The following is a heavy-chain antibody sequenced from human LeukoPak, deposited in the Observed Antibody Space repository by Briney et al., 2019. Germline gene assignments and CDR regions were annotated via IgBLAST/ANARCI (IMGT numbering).Heavy chain of an antibody. CDR3: AHRRGPGVGCSSGSCYGYFDY. D-gene: IGHD2-15*01. V-gene: IGHV2-5*02. CDR2: IFWDDDK. J-gene: IGHJ4*02. CDR1: GFSLTTSGVG. Sequence: SGPTLVNPTRTLTLTCTFSGFSLTTSGVGVGWIRQPPGKALEWLVLIFWDDDKRYSPSLKTRLTITKDTSKNQVVLTMTNMDPVDTATYYCAHRRGPGVGCSSGSCYGYFDYWGQGTLVTVSS.